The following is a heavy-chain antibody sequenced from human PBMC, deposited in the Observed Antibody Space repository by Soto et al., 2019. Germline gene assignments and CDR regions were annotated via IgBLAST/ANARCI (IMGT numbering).Heavy chain of an antibody. D-gene: IGHD3-22*01. CDR1: GFSLSTSGVA. J-gene: IGHJ4*02. Sequence: QITLKESGPTLVKPTQTLTLTCTFSGFSLSTSGVAVGWIRQPPGKALEWLALIYWNDDKRYSPSLKTRLTITEATSKNQVVLKMPNVDLVDTATYCCVRIYYDSSGYLSSLDYWGQGTLVTVSS. CDR2: IYWNDDK. CDR3: VRIYYDSSGYLSSLDY. V-gene: IGHV2-5*01.